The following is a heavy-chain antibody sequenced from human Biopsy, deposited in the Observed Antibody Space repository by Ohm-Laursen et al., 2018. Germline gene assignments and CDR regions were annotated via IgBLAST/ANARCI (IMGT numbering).Heavy chain of an antibody. CDR3: ASGDIGGIGLDV. Sequence: SSVKVSCKASGDTFTTSAISWVRQVPGQGLDWMGRIIPILGTVDYGQNFQGRVTIRTDTSTTFLELTSLRYDDTAVYYCASGDIGGIGLDVWGLGTTVTVSS. CDR1: GDTFTTSA. V-gene: IGHV1-69*04. J-gene: IGHJ6*02. D-gene: IGHD3-10*01. CDR2: IIPILGTV.